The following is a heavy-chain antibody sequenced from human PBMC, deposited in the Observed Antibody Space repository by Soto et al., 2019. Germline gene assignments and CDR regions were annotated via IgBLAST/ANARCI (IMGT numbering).Heavy chain of an antibody. J-gene: IGHJ5*02. D-gene: IGHD1-7*01. Sequence: EVQLVESGGALVQPGGSLRLSCAVSGFTFGPWWMHWVRQVPGKGLVWVSRMNGDGTYITYGDFAKGRFTISRDNAKNTLFLLMNSLRAEDTAVYYCVRENYFGLDRWGQGTLVTVSS. V-gene: IGHV3-74*01. CDR2: MNGDGTYI. CDR3: VRENYFGLDR. CDR1: GFTFGPWW.